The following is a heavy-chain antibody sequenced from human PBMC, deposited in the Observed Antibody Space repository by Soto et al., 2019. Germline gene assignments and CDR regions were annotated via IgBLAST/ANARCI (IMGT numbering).Heavy chain of an antibody. J-gene: IGHJ4*02. CDR2: ISGSGGST. Sequence: GGSLRLSCAASGFTFSSYAMSWVRQAPGKGLEWVSAISGSGGSTYYADSVKGRFTISRDNSKNTLYLQMNSLRAEDAAVYYCAKPQWQQLSFDYWGQGTLVTVSS. D-gene: IGHD6-13*01. V-gene: IGHV3-23*01. CDR3: AKPQWQQLSFDY. CDR1: GFTFSSYA.